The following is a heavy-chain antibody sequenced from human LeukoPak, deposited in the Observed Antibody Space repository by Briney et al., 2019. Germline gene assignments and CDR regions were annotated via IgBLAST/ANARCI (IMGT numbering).Heavy chain of an antibody. CDR1: GYTFTGYD. J-gene: IGHJ4*02. D-gene: IGHD5-12*01. CDR2: INPNSGGT. CDR3: ARDESVATDLIDY. V-gene: IGHV1-2*06. Sequence: ASVKVSCAASGYTFTGYDMHWVRQAPGQGLEWMGRINPNSGGTNYAQKFQGRVTITRDTANSTVYLELSRLRSDDTAVYYCARDESVATDLIDYWGQGTLVTVSS.